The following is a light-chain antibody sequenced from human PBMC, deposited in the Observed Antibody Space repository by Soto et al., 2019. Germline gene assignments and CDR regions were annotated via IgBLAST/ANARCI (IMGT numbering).Light chain of an antibody. CDR2: EVS. J-gene: IGLJ1*01. Sequence: QSALTQPPSASGSPGQSVTISCTGTSSDVGGYNSVSWYQHHPGKAPQLMIYEVSKRPSGVPDRFSGSKSANTASLPVSGLKAEYEADYYCSSYAGSSNNVFGTGTKLTVL. CDR3: SSYAGSSNNV. CDR1: SSDVGGYNS. V-gene: IGLV2-8*01.